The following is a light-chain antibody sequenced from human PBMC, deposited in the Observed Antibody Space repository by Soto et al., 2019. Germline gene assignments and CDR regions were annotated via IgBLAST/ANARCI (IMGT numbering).Light chain of an antibody. CDR1: SSDVGRYNY. CDR3: SSYTSTSTYVI. CDR2: DVS. J-gene: IGLJ2*01. Sequence: QSALTQPASVSGSPGQSITISCTGTSSDVGRYNYVSWYQQHPGKAPKLMIYDVSDRPSGVSNRFSGSKSGNTASLTISGLQAEDAADYYCSSYTSTSTYVIFGGGTKLTVL. V-gene: IGLV2-14*01.